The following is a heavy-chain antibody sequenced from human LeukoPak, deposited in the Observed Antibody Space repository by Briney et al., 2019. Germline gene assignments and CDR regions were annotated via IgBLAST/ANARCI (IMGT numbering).Heavy chain of an antibody. CDR1: GGTFSSYA. D-gene: IGHD5-18*01. CDR3: ARGGRDTAMGGFS. CDR2: IIPIFGTA. J-gene: IGHJ5*02. Sequence: SVKVSCKASGGTFSSYAISWVRQAPGQGLEWMGGIIPIFGTANYTQKFQGRVTITADKSTSTAYMELSSLRSEDTAVYYCARGGRDTAMGGFSWGQGTLVTVSS. V-gene: IGHV1-69*06.